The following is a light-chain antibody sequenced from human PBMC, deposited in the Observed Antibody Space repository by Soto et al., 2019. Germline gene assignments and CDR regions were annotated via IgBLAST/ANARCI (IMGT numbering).Light chain of an antibody. J-gene: IGLJ1*01. CDR2: DVS. V-gene: IGLV2-14*01. CDR3: SSYTSSSTLV. Sequence: QSVLTQPASVSGSPGQSITISCTGTSSDVGGYNYVSWYQQHPGKAPKLMIYDVSNRPSGVSNLFSGSKSGNTASLTISGLQAEDEADDYCSSYTSSSTLVFGTGTKLTVL. CDR1: SSDVGGYNY.